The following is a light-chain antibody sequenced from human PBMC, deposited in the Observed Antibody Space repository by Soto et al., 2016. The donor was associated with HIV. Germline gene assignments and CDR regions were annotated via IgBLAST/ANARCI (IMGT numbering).Light chain of an antibody. Sequence: DIQMTQSPSSLSASVGDRVTITCRASQGISNYLAWYQQKPGKVSKLLIYAASTLHSGVPSRFSGSGSGTVFTLTISSLQPEDVATYYCQKYNSAPETFGQGPRWKSN. V-gene: IGKV1-27*01. CDR2: AAS. J-gene: IGKJ1*01. CDR3: QKYNSAPET. CDR1: QGISNY.